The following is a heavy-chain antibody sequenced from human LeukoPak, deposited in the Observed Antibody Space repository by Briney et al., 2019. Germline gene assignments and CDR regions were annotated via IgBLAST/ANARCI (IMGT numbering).Heavy chain of an antibody. CDR1: GYYISGGFY. Sequence: SETLSLTCTVSGYYISGGFYWDWIRQTPGKGLEWIGSIFHSGTTYYNPSLKSRVTISTDTSKNQFSLKLSSVTAADTAVYYCARPYCTNGVCYRTLFDYWGQGTLVTVSS. D-gene: IGHD2-8*01. V-gene: IGHV4-38-2*02. J-gene: IGHJ4*02. CDR3: ARPYCTNGVCYRTLFDY. CDR2: IFHSGTT.